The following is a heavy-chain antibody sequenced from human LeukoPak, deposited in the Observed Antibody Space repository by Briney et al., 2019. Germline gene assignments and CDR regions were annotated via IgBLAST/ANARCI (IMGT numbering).Heavy chain of an antibody. CDR2: IRHDGSER. V-gene: IGHV3-7*01. D-gene: IGHD2-8*02. J-gene: IGHJ4*02. Sequence: PGGSLRLSCAASGFSFTKYWMTWVRQAPGKGLEWVANIRHDGSERHYVNSVKGRFSISRDNARNSLYLQMNSLRAEDTAVYYCARLFGGVTTFDYWGQGALVTVSS. CDR1: GFSFTKYW. CDR3: ARLFGGVTTFDY.